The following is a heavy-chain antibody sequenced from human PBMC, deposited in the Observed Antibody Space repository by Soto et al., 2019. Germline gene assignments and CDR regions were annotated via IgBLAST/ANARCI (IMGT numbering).Heavy chain of an antibody. D-gene: IGHD1-7*01. Sequence: GASVKVSCKASGGTFSSYAISWVRQAPGQGLEWMGGIIPIFGTANYAQKFQGRVTITADESTSTAYMELSSLRSEDTAVYYCARDSASELRNYYYGMDVWGQGTTVTVSS. J-gene: IGHJ6*02. CDR2: IIPIFGTA. V-gene: IGHV1-69*13. CDR3: ARDSASELRNYYYGMDV. CDR1: GGTFSSYA.